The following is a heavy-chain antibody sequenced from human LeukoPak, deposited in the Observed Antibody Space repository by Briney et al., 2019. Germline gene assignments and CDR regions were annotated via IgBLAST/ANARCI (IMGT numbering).Heavy chain of an antibody. CDR3: ARQYYYDSSGYSNWFDP. V-gene: IGHV4-39*01. CDR1: GGSISSSSYY. D-gene: IGHD3-22*01. Sequence: SSETLSLTCTVSGGSISSSSYYWGWIRQPPGKGLEWIGSIYYSGSTYYNPSLKSRVTISVDTSKNQFSLKLSSVTAADTAVYYCARQYYYDSSGYSNWFDPWGQGTLVTVSS. CDR2: IYYSGST. J-gene: IGHJ5*02.